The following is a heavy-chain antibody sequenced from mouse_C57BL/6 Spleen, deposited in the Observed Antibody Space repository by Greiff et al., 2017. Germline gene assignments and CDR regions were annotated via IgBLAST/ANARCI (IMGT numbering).Heavy chain of an antibody. CDR3: TTGDYYGSSWGDY. D-gene: IGHD1-1*01. CDR1: GFNIKDYY. Sequence: EVQLQQSGAELVRPGASVKLSCTASGFNIKDYYMHWVKQRPEQGLEWIGRIDPEDGDTEYAPKFQGKATMAADTSSNTAYLQLSSLTSEDTAVYYCTTGDYYGSSWGDYWGQGTTLTVSS. CDR2: IDPEDGDT. J-gene: IGHJ2*01. V-gene: IGHV14-1*01.